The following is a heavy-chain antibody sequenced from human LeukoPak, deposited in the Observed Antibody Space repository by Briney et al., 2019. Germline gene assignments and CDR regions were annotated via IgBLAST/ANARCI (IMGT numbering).Heavy chain of an antibody. Sequence: SEALSLTCAVYVGSFSGYYWSWIRQPPGKGLEWIGYIYHSGSTYYNPSLKSRVTISVDRSKNQFSLKLSSVTAADTAVYYCARDSYDLGDDYWGQGTLVTVSS. CDR3: ARDSYDLGDDY. CDR1: VGSFSGYY. CDR2: IYHSGST. V-gene: IGHV4-34*01. D-gene: IGHD3-3*01. J-gene: IGHJ4*02.